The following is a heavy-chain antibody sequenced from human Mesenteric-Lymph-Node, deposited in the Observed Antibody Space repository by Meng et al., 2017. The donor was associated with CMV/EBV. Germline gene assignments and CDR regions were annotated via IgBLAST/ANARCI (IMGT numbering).Heavy chain of an antibody. Sequence: GSLRLSCAVSGGSISSSNWWSWVRQPPGKGLEWIGEIYHSGSTNHNPSLKSRVTISVDTSKNQFSLKLSSVTAADTAVYYCARQLGGSYQDYYYGMDVWGQGTTVTVSS. CDR3: ARQLGGSYQDYYYGMDV. D-gene: IGHD1-26*01. J-gene: IGHJ6*02. V-gene: IGHV4-4*02. CDR2: IYHSGST. CDR1: GGSISSSNW.